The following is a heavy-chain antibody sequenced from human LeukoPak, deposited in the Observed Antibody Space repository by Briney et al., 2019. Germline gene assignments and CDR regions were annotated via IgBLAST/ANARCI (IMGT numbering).Heavy chain of an antibody. D-gene: IGHD2-15*01. CDR2: INPSGGST. CDR3: ARDLTDCSGGSCYYFDY. CDR1: GYTFTSYY. Sequence: ASVKVSCKASGYTFTSYYMHWVRQAPGQGLEWMGIINPSGGSTSYAQKFQGRVTMTRDMSTSTVYMELSSLRSEDTAVYCCARDLTDCSGGSCYYFDYWGQGTLVTVSS. V-gene: IGHV1-46*01. J-gene: IGHJ4*02.